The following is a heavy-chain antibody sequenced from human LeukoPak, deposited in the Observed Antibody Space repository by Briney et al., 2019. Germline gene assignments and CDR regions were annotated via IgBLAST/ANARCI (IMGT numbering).Heavy chain of an antibody. J-gene: IGHJ4*02. CDR3: ARDRYKTYYYDSSGLYYFDY. CDR1: GFTFSSYA. V-gene: IGHV3-30-3*01. CDR2: ISYDGSNK. D-gene: IGHD3-22*01. Sequence: GGFLRLSCAASGFTFSSYAMHWVRQAPGKGLEWVAVISYDGSNKYYADSVKGRFTISRDNSKNTLYLQMNSLRAEDTAVYYCARDRYKTYYYDSSGLYYFDYWGQGTLVTVSS.